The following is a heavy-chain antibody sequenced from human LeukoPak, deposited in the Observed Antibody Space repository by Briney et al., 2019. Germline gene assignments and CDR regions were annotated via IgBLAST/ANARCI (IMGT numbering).Heavy chain of an antibody. CDR2: MHPNSGNT. V-gene: IGHV1-8*01. CDR1: GYTFTSHD. CDR3: ARGQIDLCSAFGYNGMDV. J-gene: IGHJ6*02. D-gene: IGHD3-3*01. Sequence: ASVKVSCKASGYTFTSHDINWVRQATGHGLEWMGWMHPNSGNTGYAQKFQGRVTMTRDTSISTAYMDLSGLRSEDTAVYYCARGQIDLCSAFGYNGMDVWGQGTTVTVSS.